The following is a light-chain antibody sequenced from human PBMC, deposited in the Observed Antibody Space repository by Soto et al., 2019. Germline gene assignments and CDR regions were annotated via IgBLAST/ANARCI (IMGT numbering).Light chain of an antibody. CDR2: EVR. CDR1: NRDVGSYNL. J-gene: IGLJ3*02. Sequence: QSLLTQPASVSGSPGQSSTIACTVTNRDVGSYNLVSWYQQRPGEAPKLIISEVRNRPSGISYRFTGSKSGNTASLTISGLQAEDEADYYCSSYTTTSTLVFGGGTKVTVL. CDR3: SSYTTTSTLV. V-gene: IGLV2-14*01.